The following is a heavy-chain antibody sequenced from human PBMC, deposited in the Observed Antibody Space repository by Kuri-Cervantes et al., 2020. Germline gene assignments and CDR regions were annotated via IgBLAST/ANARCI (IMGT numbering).Heavy chain of an antibody. CDR1: GFTFSNYG. CDR2: ISYDGSNK. Sequence: GESLKISCAASGFTFSNYGMHWVRQAPGKGLEWVAVISYDGSNKYYVDSVKGRFTISRDNSKNTLYLQMNSLRAEDTAVYFCARYCSSTSCSLRYGMDVWGQGTTVTVSS. CDR3: ARYCSSTSCSLRYGMDV. D-gene: IGHD2-2*01. J-gene: IGHJ6*02. V-gene: IGHV3-30*03.